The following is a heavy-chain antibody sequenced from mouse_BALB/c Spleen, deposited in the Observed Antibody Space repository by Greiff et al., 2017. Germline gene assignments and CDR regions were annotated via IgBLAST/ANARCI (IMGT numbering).Heavy chain of an antibody. CDR2: IYPSDSYT. Sequence: QVQLKQPGAELVRPGASVKLSCKASGYTFTSYWINWVKQRPGQGLEWIGNIYPSDSYTNYNQKFKDKATLTVDKSSSTAYMQLSSPTSEDSAVYYCTRGGLPDYFDYWGQGTTLTVSS. V-gene: IGHV1-69*02. CDR3: TRGGLPDYFDY. J-gene: IGHJ2*01. CDR1: GYTFTSYW.